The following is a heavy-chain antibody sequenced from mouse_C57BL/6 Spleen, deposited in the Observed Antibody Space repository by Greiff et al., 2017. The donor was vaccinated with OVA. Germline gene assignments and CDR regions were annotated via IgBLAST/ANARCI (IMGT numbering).Heavy chain of an antibody. CDR3: AREGFAY. CDR1: GYSITSGYY. CDR2: ISYDGSN. V-gene: IGHV3-6*01. J-gene: IGHJ3*01. Sequence: EVKLMESGPGLVKPSQSLSLTCSVPGYSITSGYYWNWIRQFPGNKLEWMGYISYDGSNNYNPSLKNRISITRDTSKNQFFLKLNSVTTEDTATYYCAREGFAYWGQGTLVTVSA.